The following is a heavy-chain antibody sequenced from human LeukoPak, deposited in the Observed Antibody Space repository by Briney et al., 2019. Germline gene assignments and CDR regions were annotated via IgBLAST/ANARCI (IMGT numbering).Heavy chain of an antibody. D-gene: IGHD3-22*01. CDR2: IYHSGST. V-gene: IGHV4-38-2*02. CDR3: ATSDYRSYMDV. CDR1: GYSISSGYY. J-gene: IGHJ6*03. Sequence: PSETLSLTCTVSGYSISSGYYWGWIRQPPGKGLEWIGSIYHSGSTYYNPSLKSRVTISVDTSKNQFSLKLSSVTAADTAVYYCATSDYRSYMDVWGKGTTVTVSS.